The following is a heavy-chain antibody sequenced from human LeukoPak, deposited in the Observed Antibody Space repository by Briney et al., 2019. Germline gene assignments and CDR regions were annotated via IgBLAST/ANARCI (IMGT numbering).Heavy chain of an antibody. CDR2: INPNSGGT. J-gene: IGHJ4*02. Sequence: ASVKVSCKASGYTFTGYYMHWVRQAPGQGLEWMGWINPNSGGTNYAQKFQGRVTMTRDTSISTAYMELSRLRSDDTAVYYCATDLGIAAAGTPGYWGQGTLVTVSS. V-gene: IGHV1-2*02. CDR1: GYTFTGYY. D-gene: IGHD6-13*01. CDR3: ATDLGIAAAGTPGY.